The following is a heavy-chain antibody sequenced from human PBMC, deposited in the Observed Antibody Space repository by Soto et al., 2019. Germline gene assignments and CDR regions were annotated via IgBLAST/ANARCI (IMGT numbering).Heavy chain of an antibody. V-gene: IGHV1-69*08. Sequence: QVQLVQSGAEVKKPGSSVKVSCKASGGTFNTYTISWVRQAPGQGLEWMGRIIPILDIATYAQKFQGRVTITADKATSTADMELSSLRSEDTAVYYCARDRGTTGTKGRCMDVWGQGTTVTVSS. CDR1: GGTFNTYT. CDR3: ARDRGTTGTKGRCMDV. D-gene: IGHD1-1*01. J-gene: IGHJ6*02. CDR2: IIPILDIA.